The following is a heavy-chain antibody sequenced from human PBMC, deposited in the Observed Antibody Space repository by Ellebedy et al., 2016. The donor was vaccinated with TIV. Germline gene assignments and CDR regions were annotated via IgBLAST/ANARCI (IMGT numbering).Heavy chain of an antibody. J-gene: IGHJ3*02. CDR1: GFTFSTYA. CDR3: ATESKGDRCFDI. Sequence: GESLKISCAASGFTFSTYAMNWIRQTPGKGLEWLSYISGSSGDTNYADSVKGRFTISRDNAKNTLYLQMNSLRAEDTAVYYCATESKGDRCFDIWGQGTMVTVSS. D-gene: IGHD2-21*01. V-gene: IGHV3-11*06. CDR2: ISGSSGDT.